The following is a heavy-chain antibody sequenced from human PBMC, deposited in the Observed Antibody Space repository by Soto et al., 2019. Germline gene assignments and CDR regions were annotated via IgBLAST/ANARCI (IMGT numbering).Heavy chain of an antibody. V-gene: IGHV4-30-2*02. CDR2: IYNSGST. Sequence: PSETLSLTCAVSGSSISSGGYSWSWIRQPPGKGLEWIGYIYNSGSTYYNPSLKSRVTISVDTSKNQFSLKLSSVTAADTSVYYCAIEGHDSRNYYYYGMDVWGQGTTVTVSS. CDR3: AIEGHDSRNYYYYGMDV. CDR1: GSSISSGGYS. D-gene: IGHD3-22*01. J-gene: IGHJ6*02.